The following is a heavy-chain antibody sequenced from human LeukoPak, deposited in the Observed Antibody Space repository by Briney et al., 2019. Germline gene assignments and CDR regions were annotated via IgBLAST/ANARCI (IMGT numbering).Heavy chain of an antibody. CDR3: AKGNYYDSSGPVYFDY. CDR1: GFTFDDYA. V-gene: IGHV3-9*01. D-gene: IGHD3-22*01. Sequence: PGGSLRLSCAASGFTFDDYAMHWVRQAPGKGLEWVSGISWNSGSIGYADSVKGRFTISRDNAKNSLYLQMNSLRAEDTALYYCAKGNYYDSSGPVYFDYWGQGTLVTVSS. CDR2: ISWNSGSI. J-gene: IGHJ4*02.